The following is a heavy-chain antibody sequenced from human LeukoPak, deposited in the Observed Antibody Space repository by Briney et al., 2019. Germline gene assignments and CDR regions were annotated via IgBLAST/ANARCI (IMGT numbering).Heavy chain of an antibody. D-gene: IGHD4-17*01. J-gene: IGHJ4*02. V-gene: IGHV4-39*07. CDR2: LYYSGST. CDR1: GGSISSGGYY. CDR3: ARVLDYGDYVSGY. Sequence: PSETLSLTCTVSGGSISSGGYYWGWIRQPPGKGLEWIGSLYYSGSTYYNPPLKGRVTISVDTSKNQFSLKLSSVTAADTAVYYCARVLDYGDYVSGYWGQGTLVTVSS.